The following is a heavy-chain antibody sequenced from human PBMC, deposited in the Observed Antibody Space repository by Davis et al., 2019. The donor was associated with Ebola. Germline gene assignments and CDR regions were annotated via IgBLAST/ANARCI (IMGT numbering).Heavy chain of an antibody. J-gene: IGHJ6*02. CDR1: GFTFSRYG. Sequence: GESLKISCAASGFTFSRYGMSWVRQAPGKGLEWVSGISGSGGSTYYVDSVKGRFTISRDNSKNTLFLQMDSLRAEDTAVYYCAKEGGYTYDKWDMDVWSQGTTVTVSS. CDR2: ISGSGGST. V-gene: IGHV3-23*01. D-gene: IGHD5-18*01. CDR3: AKEGGYTYDKWDMDV.